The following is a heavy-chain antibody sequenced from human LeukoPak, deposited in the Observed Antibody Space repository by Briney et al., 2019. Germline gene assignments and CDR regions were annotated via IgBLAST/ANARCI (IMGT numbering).Heavy chain of an antibody. D-gene: IGHD3-10*01. J-gene: IGHJ4*02. CDR2: ISAYNGNT. V-gene: IGHV1-18*01. CDR1: GYTFTSYG. Sequence: ASVKVSCKASGYTFTSYGISWVRQAPGQGLEWMGWISAYNGNTNYAQKLQGRVTMTEDTSTDTAYMELNSLSSEDTAVYYCSSSGEEEWQGLHFWGQGTLVTVSS. CDR3: SSSGEEEWQGLHF.